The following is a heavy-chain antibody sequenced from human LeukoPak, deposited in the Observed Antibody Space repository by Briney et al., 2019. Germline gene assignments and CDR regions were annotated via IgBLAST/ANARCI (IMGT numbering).Heavy chain of an antibody. CDR2: ISYDGSNK. D-gene: IGHD3-9*01. J-gene: IGHJ6*02. CDR1: GFTFSSYA. Sequence: QPGRSLRLSCAASGFTFSSYAMHWVRQAPGKGLEWVAVISYDGSNKYYADSVNGRFTISRDNSKNTLYLQMNSLRAEDTAVYYCARDTNYDILTGYYSGSDYYGMDVWGQGTTVTVSS. CDR3: ARDTNYDILTGYYSGSDYYGMDV. V-gene: IGHV3-30-3*01.